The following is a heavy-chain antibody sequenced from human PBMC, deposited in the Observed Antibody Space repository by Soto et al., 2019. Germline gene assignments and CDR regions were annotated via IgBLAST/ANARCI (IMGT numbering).Heavy chain of an antibody. V-gene: IGHV1-69*01. CDR3: ARRGGSHLLTHEAFDI. CDR1: GGTFSSYV. CDR2: IIPIFGTT. D-gene: IGHD1-26*01. J-gene: IGHJ3*02. Sequence: QVQLVQSGAEVKKPGSSVKVSCKTSGGTFSSYVISWVRKAPGQGLEWMGGIIPIFGTTNYAQKFQGRVTITADESTSTAYMELSGLRSDDTAVYYCARRGGSHLLTHEAFDIWGQGTMVTVSS.